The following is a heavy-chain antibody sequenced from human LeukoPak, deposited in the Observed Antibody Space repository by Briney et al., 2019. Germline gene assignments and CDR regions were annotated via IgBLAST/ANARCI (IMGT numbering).Heavy chain of an antibody. D-gene: IGHD3-10*01. V-gene: IGHV4-30-4*01. CDR3: GTDIHLDYYGSGYAFDL. CDR1: GASISSGDYY. Sequence: SETLSLTCTVSGASISSGDYYWSWIRQPPGKGLEWIGCIYNSGSTSYNPSLKSRVSISVDTSKNQFSLKLGSVTAADTAVYYCGTDIHLDYYGSGYAFDLWGQGTMVTVSS. CDR2: IYNSGST. J-gene: IGHJ3*01.